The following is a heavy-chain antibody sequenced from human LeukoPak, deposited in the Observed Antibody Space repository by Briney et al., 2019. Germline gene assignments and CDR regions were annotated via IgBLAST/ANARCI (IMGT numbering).Heavy chain of an antibody. Sequence: PGGSLRLSCAASGFMFSSSSMNWVRQAPGKGLEWVSYISSSSSTIYYADSVKGRFTISRDNAKNSLYLQMNSLRAEDTAVYYCAPPPRLYYYDSSGYYEVPYWGQGTLVTVSS. CDR2: ISSSSSTI. J-gene: IGHJ4*02. D-gene: IGHD3-22*01. CDR3: APPPRLYYYDSSGYYEVPY. CDR1: GFMFSSSS. V-gene: IGHV3-48*01.